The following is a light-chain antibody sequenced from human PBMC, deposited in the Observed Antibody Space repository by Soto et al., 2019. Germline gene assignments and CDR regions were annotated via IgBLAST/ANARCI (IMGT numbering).Light chain of an antibody. CDR2: SNN. CDR1: TSNVGSNT. V-gene: IGLV1-44*01. CDR3: SRWDDSLNGVV. Sequence: QSVLTQPPSASGTPGQRVTISCSGSTSNVGSNTENWYQQLPRTAPKLLIYSNNERPSGVPDRFSGSKSGTSASLATSGGQHEEEADYYCSRWDDSLNGVVFGGGTKLTVL. J-gene: IGLJ3*02.